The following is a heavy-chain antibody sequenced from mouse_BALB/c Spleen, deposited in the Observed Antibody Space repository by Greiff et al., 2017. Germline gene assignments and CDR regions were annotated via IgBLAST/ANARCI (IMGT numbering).Heavy chain of an antibody. V-gene: IGHV2-6-7*01. Sequence: VKLMESGPGLVAPSQSLSITCTVSGFSLTGYGVNWVRQPPGKGLEWLGMIWGDGSTDYNSALKSRLSISKDNSKSQVFLKMNSLQTDDTARYYCARGRYDYDGYYYAMDYWGQGTSVTVSS. J-gene: IGHJ4*01. CDR3: ARGRYDYDGYYYAMDY. D-gene: IGHD2-4*01. CDR2: IWGDGST. CDR1: GFSLTGYG.